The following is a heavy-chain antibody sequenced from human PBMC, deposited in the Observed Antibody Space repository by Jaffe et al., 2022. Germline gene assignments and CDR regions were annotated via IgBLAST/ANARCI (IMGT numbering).Heavy chain of an antibody. CDR1: GGSISSSNW. CDR2: IYHSGST. V-gene: IGHV4-4*02. Sequence: QVQLQESGPGLVKPSGTLSLTCAVSGGSISSSNWWSWIRQPPGKGLEWIGEIYHSGSTNYNPSLKSRVTISVDKSKNQFSLKLSSVTAADTAVYYCARNQNYYGSGSYYTGFDPWGQGTLVTVSS. CDR3: ARNQNYYGSGSYYTGFDP. D-gene: IGHD3-10*01. J-gene: IGHJ5*02.